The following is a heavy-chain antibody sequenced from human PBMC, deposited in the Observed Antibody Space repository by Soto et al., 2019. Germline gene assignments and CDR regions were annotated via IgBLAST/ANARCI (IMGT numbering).Heavy chain of an antibody. J-gene: IGHJ6*02. CDR3: AKVGVSFTILRYYGMDV. CDR1: GFTFSSYG. D-gene: IGHD3-3*01. CDR2: ISYDGSNK. V-gene: IGHV3-30*18. Sequence: GGSLRLSCAASGFTFSSYGMHWVRQAPGKGLEWVAVISYDGSNKYYADSVKGRFTISRDNSKNTLYLQMNSLRAEDTAVYYCAKVGVSFTILRYYGMDVWGQGTTVTVSS.